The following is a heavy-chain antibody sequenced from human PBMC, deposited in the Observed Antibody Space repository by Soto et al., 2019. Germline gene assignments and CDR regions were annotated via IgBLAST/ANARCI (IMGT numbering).Heavy chain of an antibody. Sequence: GGSLRLSCAASGFTFSNYCIHWVRQAPCKGLEWVAVIWYDGSNKYYADSVKGRFTISRENSKNTLYVQMNSLRAEDTAVYYCARDTSHRSASYLDYWGQGTLVTVSS. J-gene: IGHJ4*02. CDR2: IWYDGSNK. V-gene: IGHV3-33*01. CDR1: GFTFSNYC. D-gene: IGHD3-10*01. CDR3: ARDTSHRSASYLDY.